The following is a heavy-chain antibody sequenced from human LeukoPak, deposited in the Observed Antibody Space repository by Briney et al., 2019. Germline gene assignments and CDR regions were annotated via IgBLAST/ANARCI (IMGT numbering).Heavy chain of an antibody. J-gene: IGHJ4*02. CDR3: ARGGGWSPYYFDY. V-gene: IGHV4-59*01. Sequence: SETLSLTCTVSGGSINSYYWSWIRQPPGKGLEWIGYIYYSGTTSYNPSLRSRVTISVDTSKNQFSLKLNSVTAADTAIYYCARGGGWSPYYFDYWGQGTLVTVSS. D-gene: IGHD6-19*01. CDR2: IYYSGTT. CDR1: GGSINSYY.